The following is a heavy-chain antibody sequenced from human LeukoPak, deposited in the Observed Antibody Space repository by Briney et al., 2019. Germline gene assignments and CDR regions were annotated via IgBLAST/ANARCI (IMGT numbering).Heavy chain of an antibody. CDR2: IHGGGSTT. V-gene: IGHV3-23*01. Sequence: GGSLRLSCAASGFSFSTYVMTWVRQAPGKGLEWVSSIHGGGSTTFYTDSVRGRFTISRDNSINTVDLQMNSLRAEDTAVYYCVKEYHSRGFGAYLDYWGQGTLVTVSS. CDR1: GFSFSTYV. CDR3: VKEYHSRGFGAYLDY. J-gene: IGHJ4*02. D-gene: IGHD3-3*01.